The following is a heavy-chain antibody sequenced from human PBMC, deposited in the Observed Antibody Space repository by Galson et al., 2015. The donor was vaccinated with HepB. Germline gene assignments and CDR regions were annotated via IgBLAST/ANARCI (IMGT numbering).Heavy chain of an antibody. D-gene: IGHD5-18*01. V-gene: IGHV3-30*04. CDR3: AGSGYSYGRLFEY. CDR1: GFSFNAYA. Sequence: SLRLSCAASGFSFNAYAMHWVRQAPGKGLEWVAVISFDGSTKHYADSVKGRFTISRDNSENTLFLQMNSPRVEDTAMYYCAGSGYSYGRLFEYWGQGALVTVSS. J-gene: IGHJ4*02. CDR2: ISFDGSTK.